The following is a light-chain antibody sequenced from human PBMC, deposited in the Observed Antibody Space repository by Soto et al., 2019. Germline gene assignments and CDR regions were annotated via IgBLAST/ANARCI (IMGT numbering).Light chain of an antibody. CDR2: EVT. V-gene: IGLV2-14*01. J-gene: IGLJ1*01. CDR1: SSDVGGYDY. Sequence: SVLPQPASVSGAPGQSSSISCPGTSSDVGGYDYVSWYQQHPDKAPKLIIYEVTDRPSGVSSRFSGSKSGNTASLTISGLQAEDEDDYYCSSLKSGSTRVFGTGTKVTVL. CDR3: SSLKSGSTRV.